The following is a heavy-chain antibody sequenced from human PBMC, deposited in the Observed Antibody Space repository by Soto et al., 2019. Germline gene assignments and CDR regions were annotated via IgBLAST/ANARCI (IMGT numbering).Heavy chain of an antibody. CDR3: ARDRIYYYYDSSGYLTPPEYYYYGMDV. CDR1: GGSISSSNW. V-gene: IGHV4-4*02. CDR2: IYRSGST. J-gene: IGHJ6*02. D-gene: IGHD3-22*01. Sequence: PSETLSLTCAASGGSISSSNWWSWVRQPPGKGLEWIGEIYRSGSTNYNPSLKSRVTISVDKSKNQFSLKLSSVTAADTAVYYCARDRIYYYYDSSGYLTPPEYYYYGMDVWGQGTTVTVSS.